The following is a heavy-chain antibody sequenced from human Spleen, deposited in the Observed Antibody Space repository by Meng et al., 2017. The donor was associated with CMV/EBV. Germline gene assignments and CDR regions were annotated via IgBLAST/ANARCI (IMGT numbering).Heavy chain of an antibody. CDR1: GFTFSSYA. V-gene: IGHV3-21*06. CDR2: ISTSGVYK. D-gene: IGHD2-2*01. Sequence: GGSLRLSCAASGFTFSSYAMNWVRQAPGKGLEWVSSISTSGVYKYEADSLKGRFTISRDNGKNSVYLQMNSLRAEDTAVYYCGSGWRILPAAMVDHWGQGTLVTVSS. CDR3: GSGWRILPAAMVDH. J-gene: IGHJ4*02.